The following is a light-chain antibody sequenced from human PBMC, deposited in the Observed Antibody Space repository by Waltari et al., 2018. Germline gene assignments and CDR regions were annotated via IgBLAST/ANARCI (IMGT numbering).Light chain of an antibody. CDR3: QHRSSWPPAWT. Sequence: IVLTQSPAILSVSPGERVTLSCRTSQRVNNYFAWYRQTPGQATRLLIYDFPIRATGTPARFSGSGSGTDFTLTISSVEPEDFAVYYCQHRSSWPPAWTFGQGTRVEV. J-gene: IGKJ1*01. CDR2: DFP. V-gene: IGKV3-11*01. CDR1: QRVNNY.